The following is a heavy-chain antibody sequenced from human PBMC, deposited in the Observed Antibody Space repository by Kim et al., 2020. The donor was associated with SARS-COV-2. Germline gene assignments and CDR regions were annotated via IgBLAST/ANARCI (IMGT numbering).Heavy chain of an antibody. D-gene: IGHD5-18*01. CDR2: ISGSGGNT. CDR3: AKGGPTLDTAMVNFDY. CDR1: GFTFSSYA. Sequence: GGSLRLSCAASGFTFSSYAMSWVRQAPGKGLEWVSAISGSGGNTYYADSVKGRFTISRDNSKNTLYLQMNSLRAEDTAVYYCAKGGPTLDTAMVNFDYWGQGTLVTVSS. J-gene: IGHJ4*02. V-gene: IGHV3-23*01.